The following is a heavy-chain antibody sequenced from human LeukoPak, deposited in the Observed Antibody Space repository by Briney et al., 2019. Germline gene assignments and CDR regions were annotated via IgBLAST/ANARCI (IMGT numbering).Heavy chain of an antibody. CDR1: GFTFDDYG. CDR2: INWNGGST. J-gene: IGHJ3*02. D-gene: IGHD6-6*01. CDR3: ARGGSSSSRFSAFDI. V-gene: IGHV3-20*04. Sequence: GGSLRLSCAASGFTFDDYGMSWVRQAPGKGLEWVSGINWNGGSTGYADSVKGRFTISRDNAKNSLYLQMNSLRAEDTALYYCARGGSSSSRFSAFDIWGQGTMVTVSS.